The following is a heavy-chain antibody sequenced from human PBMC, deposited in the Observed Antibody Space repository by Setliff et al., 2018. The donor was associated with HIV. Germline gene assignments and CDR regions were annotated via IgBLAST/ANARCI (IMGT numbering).Heavy chain of an antibody. CDR2: IYYSGST. D-gene: IGHD1-26*01. V-gene: IGHV4-31*03. Sequence: SETLSLTCTVSGGSISSGSYYWSWIRQHPGKGLEWIGYIYYSGSTYYNPSLKSRVTISVDTSKNQFSLKLSSVTAADTAVYYCARGSGSYSMLAFDIWGQGTMVTVSS. J-gene: IGHJ3*02. CDR1: GGSISSGSYY. CDR3: ARGSGSYSMLAFDI.